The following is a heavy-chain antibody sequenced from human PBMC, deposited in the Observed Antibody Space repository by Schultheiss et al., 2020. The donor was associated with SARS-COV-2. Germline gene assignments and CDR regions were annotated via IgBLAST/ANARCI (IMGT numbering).Heavy chain of an antibody. Sequence: SETLSLTCSVSGGSISSSSYYWGWIRQPPGKGLEWIGYIYYSGSTYYNPSLKRLVTISVDTSKNQFSLKLSSVTAADTAVYYCARSSLVWFHIDYWGQGTLVTVSS. D-gene: IGHD3-3*01. CDR3: ARSSLVWFHIDY. J-gene: IGHJ4*02. V-gene: IGHV4-31*01. CDR1: GGSISSSSYY. CDR2: IYYSGST.